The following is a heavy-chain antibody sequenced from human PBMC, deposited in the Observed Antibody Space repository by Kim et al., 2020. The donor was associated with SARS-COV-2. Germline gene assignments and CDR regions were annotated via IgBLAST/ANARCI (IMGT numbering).Heavy chain of an antibody. CDR3: ASIKGIAVAGSRYYFDY. V-gene: IGHV1-69*13. J-gene: IGHJ4*02. CDR2: IIPIFGTA. D-gene: IGHD6-19*01. CDR1: GGTFSSYA. Sequence: SVKVSCKASGGTFSSYAISWVRQAPGQGLEWMGGIIPIFGTANYAQKFQGRVTITADESTSTAYMELSSLRSEDTAVYYCASIKGIAVAGSRYYFDYWGQGTLVTVSS.